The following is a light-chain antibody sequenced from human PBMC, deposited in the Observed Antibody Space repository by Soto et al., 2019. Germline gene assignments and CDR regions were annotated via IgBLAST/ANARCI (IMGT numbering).Light chain of an antibody. CDR2: EVS. Sequence: QAVLTQPASVSGPPGESITISCTGTSSDVGSYNLVSWYQQHPGKAPKLMIYEVSKRPSGVSNRFSGSKSGNTASLTISGLQAGDEVVYSCCSYAGSTPYVFGMGTRVPAL. CDR1: SSDVGSYNL. J-gene: IGLJ1*01. V-gene: IGLV2-23*02. CDR3: CSYAGSTPYV.